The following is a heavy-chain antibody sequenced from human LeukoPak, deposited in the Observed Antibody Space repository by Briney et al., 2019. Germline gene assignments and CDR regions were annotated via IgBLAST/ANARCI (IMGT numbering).Heavy chain of an antibody. J-gene: IGHJ2*01. Sequence: GGSLRLSCAASGFIFSGYEMNWVRQAPGKGLEWVSYISSRDGAIYYADSLKGRITISRDNAKNSLYLQMSSLRAEDTAVYYCAKLTEVAPTRPQGFDLWGRGTLVTVSS. CDR1: GFIFSGYE. D-gene: IGHD5-12*01. CDR2: ISSRDGAI. CDR3: AKLTEVAPTRPQGFDL. V-gene: IGHV3-48*03.